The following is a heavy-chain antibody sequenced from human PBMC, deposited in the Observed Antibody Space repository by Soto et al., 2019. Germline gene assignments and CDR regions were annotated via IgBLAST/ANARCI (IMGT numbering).Heavy chain of an antibody. CDR3: AKRGSGSYYDY. V-gene: IGHV3-23*01. J-gene: IGHJ4*02. D-gene: IGHD3-10*01. CDR1: GFTFSSYA. CDR2: ISGSGGST. Sequence: EVQLLESGGGLVQPGGSLRLSCAASGFTFSSYAMSWVRQAPGTGLERVSVISGSGGSTYYADSVKGRFTISRDNSKNTLDLQMNSLRAEDTAVYYCAKRGSGSYYDYWGQGTLVTVSS.